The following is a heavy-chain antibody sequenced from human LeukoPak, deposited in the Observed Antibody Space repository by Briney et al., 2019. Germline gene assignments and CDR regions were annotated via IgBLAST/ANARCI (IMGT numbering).Heavy chain of an antibody. J-gene: IGHJ4*02. D-gene: IGHD2-21*01. Sequence: SETLSLTCTVSGGSISSGGYYWSWIRQHPGKGLEWIGYIYYSGSTYYNPSLKSRVTISVDTSKNQFSLKLSSVTAADTAVYYCARGASFSEVSISVGVSLDYWGQGTLVTVSS. CDR1: GGSISSGGYY. V-gene: IGHV4-31*03. CDR3: ARGASFSEVSISVGVSLDY. CDR2: IYYSGST.